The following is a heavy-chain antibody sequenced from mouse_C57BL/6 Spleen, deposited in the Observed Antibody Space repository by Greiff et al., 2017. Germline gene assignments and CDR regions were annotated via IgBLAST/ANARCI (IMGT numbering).Heavy chain of an antibody. Sequence: QVQLQQPGAELVKPGASVKLSCKASGYTFTSYWMHWVKQRPGRGLEWIGRIDPNSGGTKYNEKFKSKATLTVDKPSSTAYMQRSSLTSEDSAVYYCAREGKIYYDYAEYYYAMDYWGQGTSVTVSS. J-gene: IGHJ4*01. CDR1: GYTFTSYW. V-gene: IGHV1-72*01. CDR2: IDPNSGGT. D-gene: IGHD2-4*01. CDR3: AREGKIYYDYAEYYYAMDY.